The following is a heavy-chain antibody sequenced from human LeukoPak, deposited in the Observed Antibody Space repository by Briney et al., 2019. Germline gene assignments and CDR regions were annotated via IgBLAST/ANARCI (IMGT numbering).Heavy chain of an antibody. CDR2: ISYDGSNK. Sequence: PGGSLRLSCAASGFTFSNYGMHWVRQAPGKGLEWVAVISYDGSNKYYADFVKGRFTISRDTPENTLYLQMNSLRAEDMAVYYCAKGAKYGGIPLDPWGQGTLVTVSS. V-gene: IGHV3-30*18. CDR3: AKGAKYGGIPLDP. D-gene: IGHD2-15*01. J-gene: IGHJ5*02. CDR1: GFTFSNYG.